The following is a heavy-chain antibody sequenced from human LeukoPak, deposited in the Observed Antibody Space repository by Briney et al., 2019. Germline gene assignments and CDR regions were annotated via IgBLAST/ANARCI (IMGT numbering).Heavy chain of an antibody. Sequence: PSETLSLTCTVSGVSISSYYWFWIRQPAGKGLEWIGRIYTSGSTNYNPSFKSRVTISLDKPKNQVSLRVTSVTAADTAVYFCARVRIPSTGYYFPFRDVWGKGTTVTVSS. CDR1: GVSISSYY. J-gene: IGHJ6*03. V-gene: IGHV4-4*07. D-gene: IGHD3-9*01. CDR3: ARVRIPSTGYYFPFRDV. CDR2: IYTSGST.